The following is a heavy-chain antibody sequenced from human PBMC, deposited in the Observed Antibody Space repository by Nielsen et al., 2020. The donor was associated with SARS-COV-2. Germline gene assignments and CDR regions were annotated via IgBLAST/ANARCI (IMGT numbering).Heavy chain of an antibody. CDR3: ARVSDYGDPFFDY. CDR1: GYTFTGYY. CDR2: IIPIFGTA. Sequence: SVKVSCKASGYTFTGYYMHWVRQAPGQGLEWMGGIIPIFGTANYAQKFQGRVTITADKSTSTAYMELSSLRSEDTAVYYCARVSDYGDPFFDYWGQGTLVTVSS. V-gene: IGHV1-69*06. D-gene: IGHD4-17*01. J-gene: IGHJ4*02.